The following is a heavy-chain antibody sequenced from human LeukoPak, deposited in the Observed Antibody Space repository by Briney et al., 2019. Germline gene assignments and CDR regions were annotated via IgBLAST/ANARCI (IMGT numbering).Heavy chain of an antibody. D-gene: IGHD4-17*01. CDR2: IKQDGSEK. J-gene: IGHJ4*02. Sequence: PGGSLRLSCAASGFTFSRYWISCVPEAPGKGREWVAHIKQDGSEKYYVDSVRGRFTISRDNAKNSLYLQMNSLRAEDTAVYFCARGQTTVTNWGQGTLVTVSS. V-gene: IGHV3-7*03. CDR1: GFTFSRYW. CDR3: ARGQTTVTN.